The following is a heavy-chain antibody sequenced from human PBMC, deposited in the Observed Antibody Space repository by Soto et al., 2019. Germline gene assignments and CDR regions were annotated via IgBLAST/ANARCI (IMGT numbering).Heavy chain of an antibody. V-gene: IGHV1-18*01. Sequence: GASVKVSCKASGYTFTSYGISWVRQAPGQGLEWMGWISAYNGNTNYAQKLQGRVTMTTDTSTSTAYMELRSLRSYDTAVYYCARDQYRELLGPHWFDPWGQGTLVTVSS. CDR2: ISAYNGNT. J-gene: IGHJ5*02. CDR3: ARDQYRELLGPHWFDP. CDR1: GYTFTSYG. D-gene: IGHD1-26*01.